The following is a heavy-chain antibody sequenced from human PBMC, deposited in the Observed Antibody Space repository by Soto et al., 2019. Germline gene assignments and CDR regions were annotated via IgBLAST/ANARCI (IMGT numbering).Heavy chain of an antibody. Sequence: QVQLVQSGAEVKKPGSSVKVSCKASGGTFSSYAISWVRQAPGQGLEWMGGIIPIFGTANYAQKFQGRVTITXGEYTXXAYMELSSLRSEDTAVYYCASGHSGLGDWDDGMDVWGQGTTVTVSS. V-gene: IGHV1-69*05. CDR3: ASGHSGLGDWDDGMDV. CDR1: GGTFSSYA. D-gene: IGHD1-1*01. CDR2: IIPIFGTA. J-gene: IGHJ6*02.